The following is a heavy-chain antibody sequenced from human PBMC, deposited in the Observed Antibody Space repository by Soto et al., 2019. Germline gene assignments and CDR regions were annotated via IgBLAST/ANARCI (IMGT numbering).Heavy chain of an antibody. Sequence: GGSLRLSCAASGFTFSDYYMSWIRQAPGKGLEWVSYISSSGSTIYYADSVKGRFTISRDNAKNSLYLQMNSLRAEDTAVYYCARLVVPAAISPRRDYYYGMDVWGQGTTVTVSS. V-gene: IGHV3-11*04. D-gene: IGHD2-2*02. CDR2: ISSSGSTI. CDR3: ARLVVPAAISPRRDYYYGMDV. CDR1: GFTFSDYY. J-gene: IGHJ6*02.